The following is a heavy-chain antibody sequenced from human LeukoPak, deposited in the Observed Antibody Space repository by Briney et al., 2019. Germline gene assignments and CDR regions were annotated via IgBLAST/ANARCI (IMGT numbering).Heavy chain of an antibody. D-gene: IGHD3-10*01. CDR2: INHSGST. J-gene: IGHJ4*02. CDR3: AREAWRYYYGSGSYYGAPHFDY. V-gene: IGHV4-34*01. Sequence: SETLSLTCAVYGGSFSGYYWSWIRQPPGKGLEWIGVINHSGSTNYNPSLKSRVTISVDTSKNQFSLKLSSVTAADTAVYYCAREAWRYYYGSGSYYGAPHFDYWGQGTLVTVSS. CDR1: GGSFSGYY.